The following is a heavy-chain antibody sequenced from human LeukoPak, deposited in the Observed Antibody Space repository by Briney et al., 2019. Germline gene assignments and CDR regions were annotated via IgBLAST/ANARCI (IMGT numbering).Heavy chain of an antibody. D-gene: IGHD3-3*01. Sequence: GGSLRLSCAASGLTFSSYAMSSVRQAPGKGLEWVSAISGSGSSTYYADSVKGRFTISRDDSNNTLYLQMNSLRAEDTAVYYCAKAAPDDFWSVYSYYFDYWGQGTLVTVSS. J-gene: IGHJ4*02. V-gene: IGHV3-23*01. CDR1: GLTFSSYA. CDR3: AKAAPDDFWSVYSYYFDY. CDR2: ISGSGSST.